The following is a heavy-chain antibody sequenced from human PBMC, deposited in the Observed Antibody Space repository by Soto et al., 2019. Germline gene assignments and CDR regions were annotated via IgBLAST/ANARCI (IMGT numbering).Heavy chain of an antibody. CDR3: ASNGYYDFWSGYYKRFDY. V-gene: IGHV4-4*02. Sequence: SETLSLTCAVSGGSISSSNWWSWVRQPPGKGLEWIGEIYHSGSTNYNPSLKSRVTISVDKSKNQFSLKLSSVTAADTAVYYCASNGYYDFWSGYYKRFDYWGQGTLVTVSS. CDR1: GGSISSSNW. CDR2: IYHSGST. J-gene: IGHJ4*02. D-gene: IGHD3-3*01.